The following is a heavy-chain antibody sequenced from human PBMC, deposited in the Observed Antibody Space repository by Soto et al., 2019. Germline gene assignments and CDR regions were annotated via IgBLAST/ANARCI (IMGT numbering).Heavy chain of an antibody. V-gene: IGHV3-23*01. J-gene: IGHJ4*02. CDR3: GQDDGGYPSTTAH. Sequence: EVQLLESGGGLVQPGGSLRLSCAASGITISNYPMSWVRQAPGKGLDWVSGISGSGDRTYYADSAKGRFTISKDNSRNSLAPQMDNLGVEGHAGNFCGQDDGGYPSTTAHWGQGTLVTVSS. CDR1: GITISNYP. D-gene: IGHD3-22*01. CDR2: ISGSGDRT.